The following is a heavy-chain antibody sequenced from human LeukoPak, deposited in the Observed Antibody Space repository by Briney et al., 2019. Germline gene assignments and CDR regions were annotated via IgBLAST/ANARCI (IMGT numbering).Heavy chain of an antibody. CDR1: GGSFSGYY. CDR3: ARVVTSTWGVYYGSGSHSARPNFDY. CDR2: INHSGST. J-gene: IGHJ4*02. V-gene: IGHV4-34*01. D-gene: IGHD3-10*01. Sequence: SETLSLTCAVYGGSFSGYYWSWIRQPPGKGLEWIGEINHSGSTNYNPSLKSRVTISVDTSKNQFSLKLSSVTAADTAVYYCARVVTSTWGVYYGSGSHSARPNFDYWGQGTLVTVSS.